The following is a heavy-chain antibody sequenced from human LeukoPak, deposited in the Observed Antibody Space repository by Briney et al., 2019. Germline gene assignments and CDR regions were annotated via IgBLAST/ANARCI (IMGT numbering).Heavy chain of an antibody. Sequence: PGRSLRLSCKASGFSVGDHDMSWVSQAPGHGREWVGFIRSNAYRGTTEYAASVKGRFTISRDDSNNIAYLQMNSLKTEDTAVYYCSRGPIELWVHNGMDVWGQGTTVTVSS. CDR2: IRSNAYRGTT. D-gene: IGHD5-18*01. CDR3: SRGPIELWVHNGMDV. J-gene: IGHJ6*02. CDR1: GFSVGDHD. V-gene: IGHV3-49*04.